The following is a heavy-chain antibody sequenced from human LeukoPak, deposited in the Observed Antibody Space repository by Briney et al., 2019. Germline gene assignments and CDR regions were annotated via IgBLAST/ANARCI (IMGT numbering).Heavy chain of an antibody. CDR3: ARGKLSGWYAAGGVDLDY. J-gene: IGHJ4*02. CDR2: IYYSGST. D-gene: IGHD6-13*01. V-gene: IGHV4-31*03. Sequence: SQTLSLTCIVSAPSLTSGGYYCGWLRHHPGKGLEWIGYIYYSGSTYYNPCLKTRLTISVHTAQNPCSLELSSVTAADPAVYCWARGKLSGWYAAGGVDLDYWGQGSLVTVSS. CDR1: APSLTSGGYY.